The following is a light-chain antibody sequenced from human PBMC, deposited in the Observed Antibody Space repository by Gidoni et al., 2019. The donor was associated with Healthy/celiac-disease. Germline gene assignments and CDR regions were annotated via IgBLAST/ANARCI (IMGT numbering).Light chain of an antibody. CDR3: QQYGSSPPFT. CDR2: GAS. CDR1: QSVSSSY. Sequence: EIVLTQSPGTLSLSPGERATLSCRASQSVSSSYLAWYQQKPGQAPRPLIYGASSRAPGSPDRFSSSGSGRDFTLTISRLEPEDFEVYYCQQYGSSPPFTFGPGTKVEIK. V-gene: IGKV3-20*01. J-gene: IGKJ3*01.